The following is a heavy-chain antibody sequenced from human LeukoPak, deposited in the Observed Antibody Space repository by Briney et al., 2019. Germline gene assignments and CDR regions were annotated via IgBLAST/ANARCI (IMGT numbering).Heavy chain of an antibody. CDR1: GGSFSGYY. V-gene: IGHV4-34*01. J-gene: IGHJ4*02. CDR3: AKLSYFDY. Sequence: SETLSLTCAVYGGSFSGYYWSWIRQPPGKGLEWIGEINHSGSTNYNPSLKSRVTISVDTSKNQFSLKLSSVTAADTAVYYCAKLSYFDYWGQGTLVTVSS. D-gene: IGHD2/OR15-2a*01. CDR2: INHSGST.